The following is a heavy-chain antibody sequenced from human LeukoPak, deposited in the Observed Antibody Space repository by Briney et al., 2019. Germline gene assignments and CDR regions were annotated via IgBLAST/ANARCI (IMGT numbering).Heavy chain of an antibody. CDR1: GFNVRDVW. Sequence: PGGSLRLSCGASGFNVRDVWMSWVRQAPGRGLEWLGRITSKSDGGTTDYVAPVKCRFTISRDDSKNTVSLQMNSLKTGDSTVYYCTTDPPHWGQGTPVTVSS. J-gene: IGHJ4*02. CDR2: ITSKSDGGTT. CDR3: TTDPPH. V-gene: IGHV3-15*01.